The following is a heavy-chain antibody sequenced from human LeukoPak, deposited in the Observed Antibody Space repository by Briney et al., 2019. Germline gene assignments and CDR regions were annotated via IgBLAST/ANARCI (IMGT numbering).Heavy chain of an antibody. CDR1: GDSVSSNSAA. J-gene: IGHJ2*01. CDR2: TYYRSKWYN. V-gene: IGHV6-1*01. D-gene: IGHD2-15*01. Sequence: SQTLSLTCAISGDSVSSNSAAWNWIRQSPSRGLEWLGRTYYRSKWYNDYAVSVKSRITINPDTSKNQFSLQLNSVTPEDTAVYYCAREGFCSGGSCYSHWYFDLWGRGTLVTVSS. CDR3: AREGFCSGGSCYSHWYFDL.